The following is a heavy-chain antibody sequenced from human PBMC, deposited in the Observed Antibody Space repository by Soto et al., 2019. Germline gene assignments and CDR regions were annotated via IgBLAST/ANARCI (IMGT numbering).Heavy chain of an antibody. CDR2: IYTSGNT. D-gene: IGHD2-21*01. Sequence: PSETLSLTCTVSGGSISRYYWSWIRQPVGEGLEWIGRIYTSGNTNYNPSLKSRVTMSVDTSTNQFSLKLNSVTAADTAVYYCAREQQVWLSNPYYYYGMDVWGQGTTVTVSS. CDR3: AREQQVWLSNPYYYYGMDV. CDR1: GGSISRYY. V-gene: IGHV4-4*07. J-gene: IGHJ6*02.